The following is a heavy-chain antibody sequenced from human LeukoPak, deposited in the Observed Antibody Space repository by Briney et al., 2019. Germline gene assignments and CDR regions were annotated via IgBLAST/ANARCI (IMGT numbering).Heavy chain of an antibody. CDR2: IYTGGST. J-gene: IGHJ4*02. Sequence: PSETLSLTCTVSGGSISGYYWSWVRQPAGKGREWIGRIYTGGSTNYNPSLKSRVTMSVDTSKNQFSLKLSSVTDADTAVYYCAGSTRISGNDYWGQGTLVTVSS. D-gene: IGHD3-22*01. CDR1: GGSISGYY. V-gene: IGHV4-4*07. CDR3: AGSTRISGNDY.